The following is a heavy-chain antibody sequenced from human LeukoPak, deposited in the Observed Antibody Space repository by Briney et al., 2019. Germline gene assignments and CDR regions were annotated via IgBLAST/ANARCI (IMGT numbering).Heavy chain of an antibody. Sequence: GGSLRLSCAASGFTFSSYWMHRVRQAPGKGLVWVSRINSDGSATTYADSVKGRFTISRDNAKNTLYLQMNSLRAEDTAVYYCVRSSSGDFDYWGQGTLVTVSS. J-gene: IGHJ4*02. CDR1: GFTFSSYW. D-gene: IGHD3-22*01. CDR2: INSDGSAT. CDR3: VRSSSGDFDY. V-gene: IGHV3-74*01.